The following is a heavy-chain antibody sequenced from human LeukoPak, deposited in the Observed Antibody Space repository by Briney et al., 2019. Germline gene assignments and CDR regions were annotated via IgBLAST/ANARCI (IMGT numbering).Heavy chain of an antibody. D-gene: IGHD4-17*01. V-gene: IGHV4-4*02. CDR1: GGSISSSNW. CDR3: ATSAPNTDYGDYYYYGMDV. Sequence: SETLSLTCAVSGGSISSSNWWSWARQPPGKGLEWIGEIYHSGSTNYNPSLKSRVTISVDKSKNQFSLKLSSVTAADTAVYYCATSAPNTDYGDYYYYGMDVWGQGTTVTVSS. CDR2: IYHSGST. J-gene: IGHJ6*02.